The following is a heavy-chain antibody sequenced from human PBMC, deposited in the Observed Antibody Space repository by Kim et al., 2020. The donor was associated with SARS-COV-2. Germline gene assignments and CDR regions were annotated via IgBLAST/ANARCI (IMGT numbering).Heavy chain of an antibody. CDR3: ARGGLLAAGSRYFQH. Sequence: GGSLRLSCAASGFTFSSYWMHWVRQAPGKGLVWVSRINSDGSSTSYADSVKGRFTISRDNAKNTLYLQMNSLRAEDTAVYYCARGGLLAAGSRYFQHWGQGTLVTVSS. J-gene: IGHJ1*01. CDR2: INSDGSST. D-gene: IGHD6-13*01. CDR1: GFTFSSYW. V-gene: IGHV3-74*01.